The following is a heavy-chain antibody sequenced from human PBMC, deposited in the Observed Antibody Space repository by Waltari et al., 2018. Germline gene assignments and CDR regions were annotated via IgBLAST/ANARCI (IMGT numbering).Heavy chain of an antibody. V-gene: IGHV3-7*01. Sequence: EVQLVESGGGLVQPGGSLRLSCAASGFTFSSYWMSWVRQAPGKGREWVANIKQDGSEKYYVDSVKGRFTISRDNAKNSLYLQMNSLRAEDTAVYYCARVPYGDYVDYWGQGTLVTVSS. CDR1: GFTFSSYW. D-gene: IGHD4-17*01. J-gene: IGHJ4*02. CDR3: ARVPYGDYVDY. CDR2: IKQDGSEK.